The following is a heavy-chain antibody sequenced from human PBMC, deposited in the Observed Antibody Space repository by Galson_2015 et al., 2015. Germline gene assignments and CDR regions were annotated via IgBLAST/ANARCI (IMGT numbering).Heavy chain of an antibody. CDR1: GFTSSSHW. J-gene: IGHJ4*02. CDR3: YSSGSLWNFDY. CDR2: INGDGSST. V-gene: IGHV3-74*01. Sequence: SLRLSCAASGFTSSSHWMHWVRQGPGKGLVWVSRINGDGSSTNYADSVKGRFTISRDNAKNTLFLQMNSLRAEDTAVYYCYSSGSLWNFDYGGQGPLVTVSS. D-gene: IGHD1-26*01.